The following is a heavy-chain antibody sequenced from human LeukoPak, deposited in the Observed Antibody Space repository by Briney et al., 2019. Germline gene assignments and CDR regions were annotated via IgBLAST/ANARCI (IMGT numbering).Heavy chain of an antibody. D-gene: IGHD6-13*01. Sequence: SETLSLTCAVYGGSFSGYYWSWIRQPPGKGPEWIGEINHSGSTNYNPSLKSRVTISVDTSKNQFSLKLSSVTAADTAVYYCARLPQQLDAFDIWGQGTMVTVSS. V-gene: IGHV4-34*01. CDR3: ARLPQQLDAFDI. CDR1: GGSFSGYY. CDR2: INHSGST. J-gene: IGHJ3*02.